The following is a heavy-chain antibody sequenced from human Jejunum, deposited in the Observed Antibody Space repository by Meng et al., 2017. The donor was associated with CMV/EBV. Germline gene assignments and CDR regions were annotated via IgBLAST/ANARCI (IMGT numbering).Heavy chain of an antibody. J-gene: IGHJ4*02. CDR3: AHFVGGYYPSRPDY. CDR1: GFSPSTSGEG. V-gene: IGHV2-5*02. D-gene: IGHD1-26*01. CDR2: IYRGDDK. Sequence: STLKESGPTLVKPTQPLTLTCSFSGFSPSTSGEGVGWIRQPPGKALEWLALIYRGDDKRYSPSLNSRLTIAKDTSKNEVVLTLTNMGPIDTGTYYCAHFVGGYYPSRPDYWGQGTLVTVSS.